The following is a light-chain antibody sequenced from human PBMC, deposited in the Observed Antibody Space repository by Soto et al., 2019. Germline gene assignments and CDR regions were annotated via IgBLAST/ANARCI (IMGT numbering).Light chain of an antibody. V-gene: IGKV3-20*01. J-gene: IGKJ2*01. CDR2: GAS. Sequence: EIVWTQSPGTLSLSPGERATLSCRASHTGSIGYLAWYQQKPGLAPRRLIYGASTRTTGIADRFSGRGSGTDFPLTISILEPEDFALYCCHQYKTSPNAFGQGTKLEIK. CDR1: HTGSIGY. CDR3: HQYKTSPNA.